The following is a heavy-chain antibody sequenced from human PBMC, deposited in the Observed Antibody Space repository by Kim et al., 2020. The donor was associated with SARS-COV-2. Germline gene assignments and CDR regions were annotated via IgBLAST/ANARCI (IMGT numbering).Heavy chain of an antibody. V-gene: IGHV3-9*01. J-gene: IGHJ6*02. D-gene: IGHD3-10*01. CDR3: AKGWFGADFYYYDGMDV. CDR2: ISLNSGNI. CDR1: GFRIDDYA. Sequence: GGSLRLSCAASGFRIDDYAMHWVRQAPGKGLEWVSGISLNSGNIGYADSVKGRFTISRDNPRNSLYLQMNSLRPEDTALYYCAKGWFGADFYYYDGMDVWGQGTTVTVSS.